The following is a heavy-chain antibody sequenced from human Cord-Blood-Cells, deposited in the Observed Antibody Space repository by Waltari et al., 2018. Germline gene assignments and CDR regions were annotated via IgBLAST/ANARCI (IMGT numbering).Heavy chain of an antibody. J-gene: IGHJ5*02. V-gene: IGHV4-34*01. Sequence: QVQLQQWGAGLLSPSETLSLPCAVSGGSFSGYYGRWIRQPPGKGPEWIGEIKHGGSTNYNPSLKSRVTISVDTSKNQFSLKLSSVTAADTAVYYCARGPTTFDPWGQGTLVTVSS. CDR3: ARGPTTFDP. CDR1: GGSFSGYY. CDR2: IKHGGST. D-gene: IGHD4-17*01.